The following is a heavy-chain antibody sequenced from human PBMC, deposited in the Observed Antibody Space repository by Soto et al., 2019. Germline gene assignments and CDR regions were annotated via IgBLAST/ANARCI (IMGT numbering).Heavy chain of an antibody. CDR2: IYWDDDT. D-gene: IGHD3-16*01. CDR3: AHAFGGTSWPNDAFDV. V-gene: IGHV2-5*02. CDR1: GFSFSADGVG. J-gene: IGHJ3*01. Sequence: SGLRGEPTQTLTLTCIFSGFSFSADGVGVGWIRQPPGKALEWLALIYWDDDTRYRPSLKSRLTITKDSSKNQVVLTMTNMDPLDTATYYCAHAFGGTSWPNDAFDVWGQGTVVTVSS.